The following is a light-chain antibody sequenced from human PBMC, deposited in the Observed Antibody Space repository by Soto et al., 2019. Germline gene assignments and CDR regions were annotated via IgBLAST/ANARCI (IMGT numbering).Light chain of an antibody. CDR1: SSDVRGYNY. V-gene: IGLV2-14*01. Sequence: QSALTQPASVSGSPGQSITISCTGISSDVRGYNYVSWYQQHPGKAPKLMIYDVSNRPSGVSNRFSVSKSGNTASLTISGLQDEDEADYYCSAYSSSSTPLHIFGSGTKVTFL. CDR2: DVS. CDR3: SAYSSSSTPLHI. J-gene: IGLJ1*01.